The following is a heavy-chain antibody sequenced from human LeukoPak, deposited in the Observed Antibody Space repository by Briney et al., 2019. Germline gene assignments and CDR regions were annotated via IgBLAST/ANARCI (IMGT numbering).Heavy chain of an antibody. V-gene: IGHV4-31*03. CDR3: ARLDILTAANFDP. D-gene: IGHD3-9*01. CDR1: GGSISSGNYY. CDR2: IYYSGGT. J-gene: IGHJ5*02. Sequence: SETLSLTCTVSGGSISSGNYYWSWLRQHPGKGLEWIGYIYYSGGTQYNPSLKSRLTISVGTSKNQFSLRLSSVTAADTAVYYCARLDILTAANFDPWGQGTLVTVSS.